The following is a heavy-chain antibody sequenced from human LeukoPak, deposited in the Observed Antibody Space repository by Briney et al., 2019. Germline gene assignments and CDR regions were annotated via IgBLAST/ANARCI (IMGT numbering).Heavy chain of an antibody. CDR3: ARDRPCSSTSCYHYYYGMDV. CDR2: ISAYNGNT. J-gene: IGHJ6*02. D-gene: IGHD2-2*01. V-gene: IGHV1-18*01. CDR1: GYTFTRYG. Sequence: EASVKVSCKASGYTFTRYGISWVRQAPGQGLEWMGWISAYNGNTNYAQKLQGRVTMTTDTSTSTAYMELRSLRSDDTAVYYCARDRPCSSTSCYHYYYGMDVWGQGTTVTVSS.